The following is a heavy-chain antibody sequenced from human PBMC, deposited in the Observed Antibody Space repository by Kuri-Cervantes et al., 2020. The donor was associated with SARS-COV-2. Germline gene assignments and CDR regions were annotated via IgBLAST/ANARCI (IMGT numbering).Heavy chain of an antibody. V-gene: IGHV4-38-2*02. CDR1: GYSISSGYY. J-gene: IGHJ4*02. CDR2: IYHSGST. D-gene: IGHD3-3*01. CDR3: ARDEGLGSDFWSGYPLV. Sequence: GSLRLSCTVSGYSISSGYYWGWIRQPPGKGLEWIGSIYHSGSTYYNPSLKSRVTISVDTSKNQFSLKLSSVTAADTAVYYCARDEGLGSDFWSGYPLVWGQGTRVTVSS.